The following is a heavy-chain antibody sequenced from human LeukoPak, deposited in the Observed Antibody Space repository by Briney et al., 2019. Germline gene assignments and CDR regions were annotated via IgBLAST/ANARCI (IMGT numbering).Heavy chain of an antibody. J-gene: IGHJ4*02. CDR1: GGSISISHYY. CDR2: IFHSGST. CDR3: ARSPTKRVPEDY. Sequence: NSSETLSLTCTVSGGSISISHYYWGWIRQPPGKGLEWIGQIFHSGSTSYSPSLKSRVTISMDKSKNQISLRLTSVTAADTAVYYCARSPTKRVPEDYWGQGTLVTVSS. V-gene: IGHV4-39*07. D-gene: IGHD2-2*01.